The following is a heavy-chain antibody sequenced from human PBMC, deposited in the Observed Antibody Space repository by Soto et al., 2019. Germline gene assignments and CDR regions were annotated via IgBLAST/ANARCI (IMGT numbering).Heavy chain of an antibody. CDR3: ARDLKLAVGGDI. V-gene: IGHV1-18*01. J-gene: IGHJ3*02. D-gene: IGHD3-16*01. CDR2: ISAYNGNT. CDR1: GYTFTSYG. Sequence: ASVKVSCKASGYTFTSYGISWVRQAPGQGLEWMGWISAYNGNTNYAQKLQGRVTMTTDTSTIIAYMELRCLGSDDSAVYYCARDLKLAVGGDIWGQGTMVTVSS.